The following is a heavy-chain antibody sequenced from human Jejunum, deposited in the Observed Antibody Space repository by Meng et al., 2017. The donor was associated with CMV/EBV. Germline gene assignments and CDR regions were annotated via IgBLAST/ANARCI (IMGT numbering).Heavy chain of an antibody. V-gene: IGHV1-2*02. Sequence: QVQWVQSGADLKYPGASVKVSCRASGYSFTDYYIHWVRQAPEQGLEWMGWISPNTGATNFAQNFQGRVTMTRDTSVSATYMELSSLTSDDTAVYFCARDPGGSSPVFDYWGQGTLVTVSS. CDR3: ARDPGGSSPVFDY. CDR2: ISPNTGAT. CDR1: GYSFTDYY. D-gene: IGHD2-8*02. J-gene: IGHJ4*01.